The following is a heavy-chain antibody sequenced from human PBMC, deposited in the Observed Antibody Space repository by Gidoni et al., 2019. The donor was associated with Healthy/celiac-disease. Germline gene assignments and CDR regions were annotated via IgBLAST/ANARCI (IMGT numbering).Heavy chain of an antibody. D-gene: IGHD1-26*01. CDR3: AREVGATDYYYDGMDV. V-gene: IGHV4-34*01. CDR2: INHSGST. Sequence: QVQLQQWGAGLLKPSETLSLTCAVYGGSFSGYYWSWIRQPPGKGLEWIGEINHSGSTNYNPSLKSRVTISVDTSKNQFSLKLSSVTAADTAVYYCAREVGATDYYYDGMDVWGQGTTVTVSS. CDR1: GGSFSGYY. J-gene: IGHJ6*02.